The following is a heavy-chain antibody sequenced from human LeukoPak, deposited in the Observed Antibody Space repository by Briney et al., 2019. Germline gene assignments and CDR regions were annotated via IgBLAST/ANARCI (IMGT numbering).Heavy chain of an antibody. V-gene: IGHV3-7*01. CDR2: IKQDGSEK. CDR3: ARDSGSSSDAFDI. J-gene: IGHJ3*02. Sequence: PGGSLRLSCAASGFTFSSYWMSWVRQAPGKGLEWVANIKQDGSEKYYVDSVKGRFTISRDNAKNSLYLQMNSLRAEDTAVYYCARDSGSSSDAFDIWGQGTMVTVSS. CDR1: GFTFSSYW. D-gene: IGHD6-13*01.